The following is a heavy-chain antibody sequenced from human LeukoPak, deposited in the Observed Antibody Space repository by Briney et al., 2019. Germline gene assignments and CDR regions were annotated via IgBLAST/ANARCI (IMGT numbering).Heavy chain of an antibody. CDR3: ASSHMLQYCSRTNCGREFDT. CDR1: GASITNYY. D-gene: IGHD2-2*01. CDR2: IYYTGST. Sequence: SETLSLTCSVSGASITNYYWSWIRQPPGKGLEWIGYIYYTGSTKYNPSLRSRVTIAVDTAKKQFSLRLRSVTSADTAVYYCASSHMLQYCSRTNCGREFDTWGQGTLVTVSS. V-gene: IGHV4-59*01. J-gene: IGHJ5*02.